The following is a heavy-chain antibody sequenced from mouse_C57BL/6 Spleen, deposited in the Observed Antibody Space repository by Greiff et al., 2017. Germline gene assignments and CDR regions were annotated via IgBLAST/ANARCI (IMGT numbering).Heavy chain of an antibody. CDR1: GFSLTSYG. CDR3: ANDGYYDYYAMDY. D-gene: IGHD2-3*01. CDR2: LWSGGST. V-gene: IGHV2-2*01. Sequence: VQGVESGPGLVQPSQSLSITCTVSGFSLTSYGVHWVRQSPGKGLEWLGVLWSGGSTDYNAAFISRLSISKDNSKSQVFFKMNSLQADDTAIYYCANDGYYDYYAMDYWGQGTSVTVSS. J-gene: IGHJ4*01.